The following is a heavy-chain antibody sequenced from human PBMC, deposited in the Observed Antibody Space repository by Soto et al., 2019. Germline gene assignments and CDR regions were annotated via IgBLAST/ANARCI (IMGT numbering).Heavy chain of an antibody. Sequence: EVQLVESGGGLVQPGGSLRLSCEGSGFTFSDHYMDWVRQAPGKGLEWVGRIRGKAHSDSTEYAASVKGRFTISRDDTKNSLNLQMNSLKPEDTAVYYCGRDLEAVPGRRMVGYWGQGTRVTVSS. D-gene: IGHD6-19*01. CDR2: IRGKAHSDST. CDR1: GFTFSDHY. V-gene: IGHV3-72*01. CDR3: GRDLEAVPGRRMVGY. J-gene: IGHJ4*02.